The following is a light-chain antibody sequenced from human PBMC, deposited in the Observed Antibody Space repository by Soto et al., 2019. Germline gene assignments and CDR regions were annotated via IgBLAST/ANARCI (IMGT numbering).Light chain of an antibody. Sequence: QSALTQPASVSGSPGQSITISCTGTSSDVGGYNYVSWYQQHPGKAPKLMIYDVSNRPSGVSNRFSGSKSGNTASLTISGLQTEDEAYYSCSLYTSRSTLVFGAGTKLTVL. CDR2: DVS. CDR1: SSDVGGYNY. J-gene: IGLJ3*02. CDR3: SLYTSRSTLV. V-gene: IGLV2-14*01.